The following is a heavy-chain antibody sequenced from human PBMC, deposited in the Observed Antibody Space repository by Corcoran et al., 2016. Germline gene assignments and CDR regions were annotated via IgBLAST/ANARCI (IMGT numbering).Heavy chain of an antibody. Sequence: QVQLQESGPGLVKPSETLSLTCTVSGYSISSGYYWGWIRQPPGKGLEWIGSIYHSGSTYYNPSLKSRVTISVDTSKNQFSLKLSSVTAADTAVYYWASNSNKYCSSTSCYLFYYYYGMDVWGQGTTVTVSS. CDR1: GYSISSGYY. CDR3: ASNSNKYCSSTSCYLFYYYYGMDV. CDR2: IYHSGST. J-gene: IGHJ6*02. D-gene: IGHD2-2*01. V-gene: IGHV4-38-2*02.